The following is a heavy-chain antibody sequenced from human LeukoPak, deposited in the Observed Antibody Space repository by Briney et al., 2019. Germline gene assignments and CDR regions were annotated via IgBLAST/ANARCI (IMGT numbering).Heavy chain of an antibody. CDR2: INAGNGNT. CDR1: GYTFTNYA. V-gene: IGHV1-3*01. Sequence: ASVKVSCKASGYTFTNYAMHWVRQAPGQRLEWMGWINAGNGNTKYSQKFQGRVTITRDTSASTAYMELSSLRSEDTAVYYCARELAAAGTSWFDPWGQGTLVTVSS. J-gene: IGHJ5*02. CDR3: ARELAAAGTSWFDP. D-gene: IGHD6-13*01.